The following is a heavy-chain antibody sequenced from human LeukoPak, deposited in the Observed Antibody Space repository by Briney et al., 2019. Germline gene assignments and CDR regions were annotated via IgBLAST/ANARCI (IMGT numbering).Heavy chain of an antibody. CDR2: INHSGST. CDR3: ARGGAARLHFQN. J-gene: IGHJ1*01. Sequence: PSETLSLTCTVSGGSISSGGYYWSWIRQHPGKGLEWIGEINHSGSTNYNPSLKSRVTISVDTSKNQFSLKLSSVTAADTAVYYCARGGAARLHFQNWGQGTLVTVSS. V-gene: IGHV4-31*03. CDR1: GGSISSGGYY. D-gene: IGHD6-6*01.